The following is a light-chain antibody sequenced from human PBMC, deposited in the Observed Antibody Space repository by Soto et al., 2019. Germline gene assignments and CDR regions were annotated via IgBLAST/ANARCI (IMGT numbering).Light chain of an antibody. Sequence: QSVLTQPPSASGSPGQSVTISCTGTGSDVGGYNYVSWYQQHPGKAPKLMIYEVSKRPSGVPGRFSGSKSGNTASLTVSGLQAEDEAEYYCSSYAGSNNFVIFGGGTKLTVL. CDR2: EVS. J-gene: IGLJ2*01. CDR3: SSYAGSNNFVI. CDR1: GSDVGGYNY. V-gene: IGLV2-8*01.